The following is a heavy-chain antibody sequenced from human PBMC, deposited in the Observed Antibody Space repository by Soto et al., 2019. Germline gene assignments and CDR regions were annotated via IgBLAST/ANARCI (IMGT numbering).Heavy chain of an antibody. CDR3: ARDGGVYDPYYYGMDV. Sequence: GGSLRLSCAASGFTFSSYGMHWVRQAPGKGLEWVAVIWYDGSNKYYADSVKGRFTISRDNSKNTLYLQMNSLRAEDTAVYYCARDGGVYDPYYYGMDVWGQGTTVTVSS. CDR1: GFTFSSYG. V-gene: IGHV3-33*01. CDR2: IWYDGSNK. D-gene: IGHD5-12*01. J-gene: IGHJ6*02.